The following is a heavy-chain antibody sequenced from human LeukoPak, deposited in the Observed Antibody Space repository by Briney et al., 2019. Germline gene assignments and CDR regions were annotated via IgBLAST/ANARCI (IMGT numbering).Heavy chain of an antibody. CDR1: GGTFSSYA. Sequence: EASVKVSCKASGGTFSSYAISWVRQAPGQGLEWMGGIIPIFGTANYAQKSQGRVTITADESTSTAYMELSSLRSEDTAVYYCARDQGYSYGPRKYYFDYWGQGTLVTVSS. D-gene: IGHD5-18*01. CDR2: IIPIFGTA. CDR3: ARDQGYSYGPRKYYFDY. V-gene: IGHV1-69*13. J-gene: IGHJ4*02.